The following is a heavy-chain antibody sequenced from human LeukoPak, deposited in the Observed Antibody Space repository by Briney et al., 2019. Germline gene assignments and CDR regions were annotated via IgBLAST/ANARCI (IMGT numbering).Heavy chain of an antibody. D-gene: IGHD3-3*01. CDR1: GFTFSSYS. CDR2: ISSSSSTI. J-gene: IGHJ3*02. V-gene: IGHV3-48*04. Sequence: GGSLRLSCAASGFTFSSYSMNWVRQAPGKGLEWVSYISSSSSTIYYADSVKGRFTISRDNAKKSLYLQMNSLRAEDTAVYYCASIEIGTYYDFWSGYSPDVFDIWGQGTMVTVSS. CDR3: ASIEIGTYYDFWSGYSPDVFDI.